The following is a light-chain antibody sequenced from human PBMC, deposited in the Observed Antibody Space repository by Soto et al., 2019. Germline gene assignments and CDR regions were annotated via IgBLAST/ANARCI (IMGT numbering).Light chain of an antibody. CDR3: QQSYSTPIT. V-gene: IGKV1-39*01. Sequence: DIQMTQSPSSLSASVGDRVTISCRTSQFIATFLNWYQERPGKAPKLLIYAASTLQSGVPSRFSGSGSGTDFTLTISSLQPDDFASYYCQQSYSTPITFGQGTRLDIK. CDR2: AAS. CDR1: QFIATF. J-gene: IGKJ5*01.